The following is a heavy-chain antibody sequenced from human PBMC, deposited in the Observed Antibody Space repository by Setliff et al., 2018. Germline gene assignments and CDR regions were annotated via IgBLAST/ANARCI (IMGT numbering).Heavy chain of an antibody. D-gene: IGHD3-22*01. J-gene: IGHJ4*02. V-gene: IGHV3-15*05. CDR2: IKTKTDGGTT. CDR1: GFTFSNAW. CDR3: TTAPHSNGYYYIQKY. Sequence: GESLKISCLASGFTFSNAWMRWVRQAPGKGLEWVGRIKTKTDGGTTDYAAPVKDRLKNTLYLQMRSLKAEDTAVYYCTTAPHSNGYYYIQKYWGQGTLVTVSS.